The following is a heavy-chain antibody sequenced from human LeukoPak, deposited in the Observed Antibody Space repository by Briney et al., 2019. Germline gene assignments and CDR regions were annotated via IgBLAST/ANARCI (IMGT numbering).Heavy chain of an antibody. CDR1: GGTFSSYA. J-gene: IGHJ4*02. V-gene: IGHV1-69*06. D-gene: IGHD3-10*01. CDR2: IIPIFGTA. Sequence: SVRVSCKASGGTFSSYAISWVRQAPGQGLEWMGGIIPIFGTANYAQKFQGRVTITADKSTSTAYMELSSLRSEDTAVYYCAGSYYKSYFDYWGQGTLVAVSS. CDR3: AGSYYKSYFDY.